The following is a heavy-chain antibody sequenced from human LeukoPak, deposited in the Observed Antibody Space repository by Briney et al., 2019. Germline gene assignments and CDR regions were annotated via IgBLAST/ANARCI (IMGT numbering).Heavy chain of an antibody. CDR2: IKRKTDGGTT. V-gene: IGHV3-15*01. CDR1: GFTFSIYS. CDR3: TTDFSTDWTQIAY. J-gene: IGHJ4*02. D-gene: IGHD2/OR15-2a*01. Sequence: GGSLRLSCAASGFTFSIYSMNWVRQAPGKGLEWVGLIKRKTDGGTTDYAAPVEGRFTISRDDSKGTLYLQMNSLKTEDTAVYYCTTDFSTDWTQIAYWGQGTLVTVSS.